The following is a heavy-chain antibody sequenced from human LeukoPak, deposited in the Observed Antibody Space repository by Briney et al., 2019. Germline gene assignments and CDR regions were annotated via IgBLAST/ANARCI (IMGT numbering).Heavy chain of an antibody. J-gene: IGHJ4*02. CDR2: ISFGSTYI. Sequence: PGGSLRPSCAASGFSFNIYSMNWVRQAPGRGLEWVSSISFGSTYISYADSVKGRFTISRDDAKKSLYLQMNGLRAEDTAFYYCASGIFYASVQTWSPVWGQGTLVTVSS. D-gene: IGHD3-16*01. CDR1: GFSFNIYS. V-gene: IGHV3-21*01. CDR3: ASGIFYASVQTWSPV.